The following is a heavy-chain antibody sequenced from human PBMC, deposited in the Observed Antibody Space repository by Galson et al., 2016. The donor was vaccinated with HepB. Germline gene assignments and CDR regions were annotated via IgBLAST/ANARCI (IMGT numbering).Heavy chain of an antibody. CDR2: IPPSGDLR. J-gene: IGHJ4*02. Sequence: SVKVSCKASGYTFSSYYIHWVRQAPGQGLEWMGQIPPSGDLRTYGRVTMTRDTSTSTAYMEVNNLRSEDTAVYYCGKDSGDYGAGYWGQGTLVIVSS. CDR3: GKDSGDYGAGY. CDR1: GYTFSSYY. D-gene: IGHD2-21*02. V-gene: IGHV1-46*01.